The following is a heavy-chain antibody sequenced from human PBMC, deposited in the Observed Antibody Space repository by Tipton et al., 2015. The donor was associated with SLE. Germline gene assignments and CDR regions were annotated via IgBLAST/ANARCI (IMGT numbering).Heavy chain of an antibody. CDR3: AGEYSSLSWFDP. J-gene: IGHJ5*02. CDR2: IYYSGST. V-gene: IGHV4-39*02. CDR1: GGSISSSSYY. Sequence: LRLSCIVSGGSISSSSYYWGWIRQPPGKGLEWIGSIYYSGSTNYNPSLKSRVTISVDTSKNQFSLKLSSVTAADTAVYYCAGEYSSLSWFDPWGQGTLVTVSS. D-gene: IGHD6-6*01.